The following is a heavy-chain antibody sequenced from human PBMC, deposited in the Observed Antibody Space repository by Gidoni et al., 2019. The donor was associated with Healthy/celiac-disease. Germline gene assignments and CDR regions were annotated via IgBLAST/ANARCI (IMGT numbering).Heavy chain of an antibody. Sequence: QVQLQESGPGLVKPSETLSLNCTVSGGSISSYYWSWIRQPPGKGLEWIGYIYYSGITNYNPSLKSRVTISVDTSKNQFSLKLSSVTAADTAVYYCARVVAAAAPGWFDPWGQGTLVTVSS. CDR1: GGSISSYY. CDR3: ARVVAAAAPGWFDP. J-gene: IGHJ5*02. CDR2: IYYSGIT. V-gene: IGHV4-59*08. D-gene: IGHD6-13*01.